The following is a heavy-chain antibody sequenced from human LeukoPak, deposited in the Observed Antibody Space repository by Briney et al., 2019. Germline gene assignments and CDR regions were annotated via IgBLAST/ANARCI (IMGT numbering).Heavy chain of an antibody. J-gene: IGHJ4*02. CDR1: GYTFTSYG. D-gene: IGHD2-2*03. CDR3: ARGGYCSTTSCYFRTATFDY. CDR2: ISGYNGNT. Sequence: GASVKVSCKASGYTFTSYGISWVRQAPGQGLEWMGWISGYNGNTNYAQKLQGRVTMTTDTSTSTAYMDLRSLRSDDTAVYYCARGGYCSTTSCYFRTATFDYWGRGTPVTVSS. V-gene: IGHV1-18*01.